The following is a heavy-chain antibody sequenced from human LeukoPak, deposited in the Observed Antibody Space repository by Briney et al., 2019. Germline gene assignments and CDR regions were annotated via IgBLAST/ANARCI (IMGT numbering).Heavy chain of an antibody. V-gene: IGHV3-23*01. J-gene: IGHJ4*02. Sequence: PGGSLRLSCAASGFSFINHAMSWVRQAPGKGLEWVSAISGSGDATKYADSVKGRFTISRDNSKNTLSLQMSNLRAEDTATYYCARSDCGSDVCKLLNYWGQGILVTVSS. CDR1: GFSFINHA. CDR3: ARSDCGSDVCKLLNY. CDR2: ISGSGDAT. D-gene: IGHD2-21*01.